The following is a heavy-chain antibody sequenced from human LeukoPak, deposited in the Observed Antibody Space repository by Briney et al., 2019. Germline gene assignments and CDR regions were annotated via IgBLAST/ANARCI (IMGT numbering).Heavy chain of an antibody. V-gene: IGHV3-53*01. CDR2: IYSGGST. D-gene: IGHD6-19*01. CDR3: ARQSSGWFFDY. CDR1: GFTVSSNY. J-gene: IGHJ4*02. Sequence: GGSLRLSCAASGFTVSSNYMSWVRQAPGKGLEWVSVIYSGGSTYYADSVKGRFTISRDNSKNTLYLQMSSLRAEDTAVYYCARQSSGWFFDYWGQGTLVTVSS.